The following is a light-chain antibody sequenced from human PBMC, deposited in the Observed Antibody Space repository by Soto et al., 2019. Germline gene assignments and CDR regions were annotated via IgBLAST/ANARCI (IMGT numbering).Light chain of an antibody. CDR2: EIS. J-gene: IGKJ4*01. CDR3: QQSSHSPLT. V-gene: IGKV3-20*01. CDR1: QTVDNNY. Sequence: DIVLTQSPVTLSLSPGERATLSCRASQTVDNNYLAWFQQKPGQAPRLLIYEISRRATGVPDRFGGTGSGTDFPLTISRLEPEDFAVYYCQQSSHSPLTFGGGTRVEIK.